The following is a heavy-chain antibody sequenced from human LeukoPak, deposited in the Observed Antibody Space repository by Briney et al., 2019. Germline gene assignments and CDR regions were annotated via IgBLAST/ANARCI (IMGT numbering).Heavy chain of an antibody. V-gene: IGHV4-38-2*02. CDR3: ARVTIEVGATPSAFDI. J-gene: IGHJ3*02. CDR2: IYHSGST. CDR1: GYSISSGYY. D-gene: IGHD1-26*01. Sequence: SETLSLTCTVSGYSISSGYYWGWIRQPPGKGLEWIGSIYHSGSTYYNPPLKSRVTISVDTSKNQFSLKLSSVTAADTAVYYCARVTIEVGATPSAFDIWGQGTMVTVSS.